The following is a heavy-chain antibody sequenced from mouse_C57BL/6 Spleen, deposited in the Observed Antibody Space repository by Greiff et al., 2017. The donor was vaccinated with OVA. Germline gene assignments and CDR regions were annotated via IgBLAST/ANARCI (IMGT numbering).Heavy chain of an antibody. CDR3: AIEDYGSSYAMDY. D-gene: IGHD1-1*01. V-gene: IGHV1-74*01. CDR1: GYTFTSYW. CDR2: IHPSDSDT. J-gene: IGHJ4*01. Sequence: QVQLKQPGAELVKPGASVKVSCKASGYTFTSYWMHWVKQRPGQGLEWIGRIHPSDSDTNYNQKFKGKATLTVDKSSSTAYMQLSSLTSEDSAVYYCAIEDYGSSYAMDYWGQGTSVTVSS.